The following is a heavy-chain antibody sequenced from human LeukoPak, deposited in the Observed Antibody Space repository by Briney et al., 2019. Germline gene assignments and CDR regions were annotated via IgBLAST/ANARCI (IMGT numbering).Heavy chain of an antibody. J-gene: IGHJ2*01. CDR2: IYPGDSDT. CDR3: ARRYSSSGWYFDL. CDR1: GYSFASYW. D-gene: IGHD6-6*01. Sequence: GESLKISCKGSGYSFASYWIGWVRQMPGKGLEWMGIIYPGDSDTRYSPSFQGQVTISADKSISTAYLQWSSLKASDTAMYYCARRYSSSGWYFDLWGRGTLVTVSS. V-gene: IGHV5-51*01.